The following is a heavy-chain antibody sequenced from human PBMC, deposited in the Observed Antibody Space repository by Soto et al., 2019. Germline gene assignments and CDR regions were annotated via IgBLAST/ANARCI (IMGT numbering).Heavy chain of an antibody. CDR3: ARLRAQGGIWFGELLSVDWFDP. CDR1: GGSISSSSYY. V-gene: IGHV4-39*01. Sequence: QLQLQESGPGLVKPSETLSLTCTVSGGSISSSSYYWGWIRQPPGKGLEWIGSIYYSGSTYYNPSLKSRVTISVDTSKNQFSLKLSSVTAADTAVYYCARLRAQGGIWFGELLSVDWFDPWGQGTLVTVSS. CDR2: IYYSGST. J-gene: IGHJ5*02. D-gene: IGHD3-10*01.